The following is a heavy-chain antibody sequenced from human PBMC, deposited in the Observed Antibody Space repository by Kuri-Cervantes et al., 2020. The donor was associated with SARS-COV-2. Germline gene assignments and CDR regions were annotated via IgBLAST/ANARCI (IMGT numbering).Heavy chain of an antibody. CDR3: ARHNIGTYVRTAFDI. CDR2: IYSSGST. J-gene: IGHJ3*02. Sequence: ESLKISCTVSGGSISIYYWGWIRQSPEMGLEYIGSIYSSGSTYCNPSLKSRVSISIDTSKNQFSLKVSSVTAADTAVYYCARHNIGTYVRTAFDIWGQGTMVTVSS. V-gene: IGHV4-39*01. D-gene: IGHD1-26*01. CDR1: GGSISIYY.